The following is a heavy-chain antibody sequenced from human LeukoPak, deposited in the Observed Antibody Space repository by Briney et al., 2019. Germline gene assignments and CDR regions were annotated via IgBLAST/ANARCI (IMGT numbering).Heavy chain of an antibody. D-gene: IGHD1-7*01. Sequence: GGSLRLSCAASGLTVSTSYMTWVRQAPGKGLEWVSLIYSAGTTYSADSVKGRFTISRDNSKNTLYLQMSSLRAEDTAVYNCAKDERNWNYNLASQTYDWGQGTLVTVSS. CDR2: IYSAGTT. V-gene: IGHV3-53*01. CDR3: AKDERNWNYNLASQTYD. J-gene: IGHJ4*02. CDR1: GLTVSTSY.